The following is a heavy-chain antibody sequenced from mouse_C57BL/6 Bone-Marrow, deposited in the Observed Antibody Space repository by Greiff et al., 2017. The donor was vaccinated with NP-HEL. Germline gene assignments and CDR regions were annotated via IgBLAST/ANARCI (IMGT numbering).Heavy chain of an antibody. CDR3: TRDSAYYSNYFDY. CDR1: GFTFSSYA. J-gene: IGHJ2*01. V-gene: IGHV5-9-1*02. Sequence: EVKLMESGEGLVKPGGSLKLSCAASGFTFSSYAMSWVRQTPEKRLEWVAYISSGGDYIYYADTVKGRFTISRDNARNTLYLQMSSLKSEDTAMYYCTRDSAYYSNYFDYWGQGTTLTVSS. D-gene: IGHD2-5*01. CDR2: ISSGGDYI.